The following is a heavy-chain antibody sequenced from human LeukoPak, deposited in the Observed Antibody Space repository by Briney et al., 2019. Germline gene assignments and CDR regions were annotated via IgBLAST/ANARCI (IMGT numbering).Heavy chain of an antibody. Sequence: DPSETLSLTCTVSGGSISSYYWSWIRQPPGKGLEWIGSIYHSGSTYYNPSLKSRVTISVDTSKNQFSLKLSSVTAADTAVYYCARARATPGYYDSSGYYLGGYWGQGTLVTVSS. V-gene: IGHV4-38-2*02. CDR2: IYHSGST. CDR3: ARARATPGYYDSSGYYLGGY. CDR1: GGSISSYY. J-gene: IGHJ4*02. D-gene: IGHD3-22*01.